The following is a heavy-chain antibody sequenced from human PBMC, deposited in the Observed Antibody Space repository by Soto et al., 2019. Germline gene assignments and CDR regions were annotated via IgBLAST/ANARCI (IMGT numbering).Heavy chain of an antibody. Sequence: PGECRKISCKGSGYSFTSYWITWVRQMPGKGLEWMGRIDPSDSCTNHNPSFQGHVTISVDKSITTAYLQWSSLKASDTAIYYCARQGFCSSTNCSPYYQFYGFDVWGQGTTVTVSS. J-gene: IGHJ6*02. V-gene: IGHV5-10-1*01. D-gene: IGHD2-2*01. CDR3: ARQGFCSSTNCSPYYQFYGFDV. CDR1: GYSFTSYW. CDR2: IDPSDSCT.